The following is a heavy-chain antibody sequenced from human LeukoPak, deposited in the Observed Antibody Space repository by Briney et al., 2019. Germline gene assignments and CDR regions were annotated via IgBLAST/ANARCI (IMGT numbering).Heavy chain of an antibody. Sequence: GGSLRLSCAASGFTFSNYWMNWVRQVPGKGLEWVAGITWNRDNIGYGDSVKGRFTISRDNVKNVLYLQMNSLRPEDTALYYCAKDLSSAITSALVLDVWGQGTTV. CDR3: AKDLSSAITSALVLDV. CDR1: GFTFSNYW. V-gene: IGHV3-9*01. J-gene: IGHJ6*02. D-gene: IGHD3-22*01. CDR2: ITWNRDNI.